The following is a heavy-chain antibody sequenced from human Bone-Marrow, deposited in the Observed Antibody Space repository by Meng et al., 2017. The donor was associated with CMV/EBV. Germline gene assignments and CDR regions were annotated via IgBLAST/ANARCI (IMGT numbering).Heavy chain of an antibody. CDR1: GFTFSSYW. Sequence: GESLKISCAASGFTFSSYWMHWVRQAPGKGLVWVSRINGDGSSTAYADSVKGRFTISRDNAKNSLYLQMNSLRAEDTAVYYCARHDYVWGSYRLYYGMDVWGQGTTVTVSS. J-gene: IGHJ6*02. CDR2: INGDGSST. CDR3: ARHDYVWGSYRLYYGMDV. D-gene: IGHD3-16*02. V-gene: IGHV3-74*01.